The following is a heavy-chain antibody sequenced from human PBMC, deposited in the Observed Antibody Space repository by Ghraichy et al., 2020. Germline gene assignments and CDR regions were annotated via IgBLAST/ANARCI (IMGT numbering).Heavy chain of an antibody. V-gene: IGHV3-23*01. J-gene: IGHJ6*03. CDR2: ISGSGGST. D-gene: IGHD3-16*01. Sequence: GGSLRLSCAASGFTFSSYAMSWVRQAPGKGLEWVSAISGSGGSTYYADSVKGRFTISRDNSKNTLYLQMNSLRAEDTAVYYCAGGSGHENYYYNMDVWGKGTTGTVS. CDR3: AGGSGHENYYYNMDV. CDR1: GFTFSSYA.